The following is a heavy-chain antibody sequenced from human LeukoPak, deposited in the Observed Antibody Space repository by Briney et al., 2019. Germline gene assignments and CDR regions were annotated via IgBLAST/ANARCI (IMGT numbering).Heavy chain of an antibody. CDR3: ARHRSYYDSSGYYFDD. D-gene: IGHD3-22*01. Sequence: SETLSLTCTVSGGSISSSSYYWGWIRQPPGKGLEWIGSICYNGNTYYNPSLKSRVTISVDTSKNQFSLKLSSVTAADTAVFYCARHRSYYDSSGYYFDDWGQGTLVTVSS. V-gene: IGHV4-39*01. CDR2: ICYNGNT. CDR1: GGSISSSSYY. J-gene: IGHJ4*02.